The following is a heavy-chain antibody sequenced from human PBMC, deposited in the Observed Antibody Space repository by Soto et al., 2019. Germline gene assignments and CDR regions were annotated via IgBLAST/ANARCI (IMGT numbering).Heavy chain of an antibody. J-gene: IGHJ5*02. CDR2: ISGSGGST. Sequence: EVQLLESGGGLVQPGGSLRLSCAASGFTFSSYAMSWVRQAPGKGLEWVSAISGSGGSTYYADSVKGRFTISRDNSKTTLYLQMNSLRAEDTAVYYCAKDRTGSSWYGNWFDPWGQGTLVTVSS. V-gene: IGHV3-23*01. D-gene: IGHD6-13*01. CDR3: AKDRTGSSWYGNWFDP. CDR1: GFTFSSYA.